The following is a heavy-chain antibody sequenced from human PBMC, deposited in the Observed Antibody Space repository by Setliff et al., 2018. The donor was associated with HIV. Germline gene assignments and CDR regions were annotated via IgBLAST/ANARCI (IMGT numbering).Heavy chain of an antibody. Sequence: GGSLRLSCEASGFTFSTYSMNWVRQAPGKGLEWVSSISSSSRSKYYADSVKGRFTVSRDDAENSLYLQMSSLGPEDMGLYYCAKGRDGDLNHFDYWGQGTRVTVSS. CDR3: AKGRDGDLNHFDY. J-gene: IGHJ4*02. V-gene: IGHV3-21*04. CDR1: GFTFSTYS. D-gene: IGHD4-17*01. CDR2: ISSSSRSK.